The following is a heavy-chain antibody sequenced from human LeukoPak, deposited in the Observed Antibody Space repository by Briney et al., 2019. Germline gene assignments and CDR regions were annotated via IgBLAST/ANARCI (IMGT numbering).Heavy chain of an antibody. CDR3: ARDQVDRIWYFDY. V-gene: IGHV3-7*01. D-gene: IGHD1-14*01. Sequence: GGSLRLSCVVSGFTLSSRWMMWVRQAPGKGLEWMTNINRDGSEKNYVDSMKGRFTISRDNAKNSLSLQMNSLRAEDTAVYYCARDQVDRIWYFDYWGQGTLVTVSS. CDR1: GFTLSSRW. CDR2: INRDGSEK. J-gene: IGHJ4*02.